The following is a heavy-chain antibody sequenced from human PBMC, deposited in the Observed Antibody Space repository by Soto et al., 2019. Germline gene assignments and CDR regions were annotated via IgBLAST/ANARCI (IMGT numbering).Heavy chain of an antibody. CDR2: ISGSGGST. D-gene: IGHD3-22*01. V-gene: IGHV3-23*01. Sequence: PGGSLRLSCAPSGFTLSSYAMSWVRQAPGKGLEWVSAISGSGGSTYYADSVKGRFTISRDNSKNTLYLQMNSLRAEDTAVYYCAKVLTMIVVVTRLAFDYWGQGTLVTVSS. J-gene: IGHJ4*02. CDR1: GFTLSSYA. CDR3: AKVLTMIVVVTRLAFDY.